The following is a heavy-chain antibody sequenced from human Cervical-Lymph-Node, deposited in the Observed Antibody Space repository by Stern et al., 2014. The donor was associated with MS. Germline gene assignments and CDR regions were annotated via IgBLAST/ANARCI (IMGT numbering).Heavy chain of an antibody. D-gene: IGHD3-22*01. CDR3: AAAASYYDSSGYYPAYYYYGMDV. Sequence: QLVESGPEVKKPGTSVKVSCKASGFTFTSSAMQWVRQARGQRLEWIGWIVVGRGKTNYAQKFQERVTITRDMSTSTAYMELSSLRSEDTAVYYCAAAASYYDSSGYYPAYYYYGMDVWGQGTTVTVSS. CDR1: GFTFTSSA. J-gene: IGHJ6*02. CDR2: IVVGRGKT. V-gene: IGHV1-58*02.